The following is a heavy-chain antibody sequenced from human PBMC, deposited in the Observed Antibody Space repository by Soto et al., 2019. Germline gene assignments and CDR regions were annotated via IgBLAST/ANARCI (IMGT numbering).Heavy chain of an antibody. V-gene: IGHV1-18*01. Sequence: QAQLVQSGAEVKERGASVKVSCKASGYSFTTSGITWVRQAPGQGLEWMGWISTYNGNTNYAQKLQDRVTLTTDTSTSTAYMELRSLRSDDTAVYYCARRLYGDYDYWGQGTLVTVSS. D-gene: IGHD4-17*01. CDR3: ARRLYGDYDY. CDR1: GYSFTTSG. J-gene: IGHJ4*02. CDR2: ISTYNGNT.